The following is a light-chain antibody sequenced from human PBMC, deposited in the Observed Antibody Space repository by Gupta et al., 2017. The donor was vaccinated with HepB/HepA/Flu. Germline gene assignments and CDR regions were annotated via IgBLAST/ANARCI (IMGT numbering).Light chain of an antibody. Sequence: QLVLTQSPSASASLGASVKLTCTLSGGHSSYAIAWHKQQPEKGPRYLMNVNSDGSHNKGDGIPDRFSGSSSGAERYLTISSLQSEDEADYYCQTWGTGINWVFGGGTKLTVL. CDR1: GGHSSYA. J-gene: IGLJ3*02. CDR3: QTWGTGINWV. V-gene: IGLV4-69*01. CDR2: VNSDGSH.